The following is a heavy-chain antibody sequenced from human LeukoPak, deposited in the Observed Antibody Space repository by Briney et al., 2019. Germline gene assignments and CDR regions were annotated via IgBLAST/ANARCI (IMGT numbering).Heavy chain of an antibody. CDR2: IWYDGSNK. J-gene: IGHJ4*02. CDR1: GFTFSTYG. D-gene: IGHD5-12*01. Sequence: PGGSLRLSCAASGFTFSTYGMHWVRQAPGKGLEWVAVIWYDGSNKCYIDPVRGRFTIPRDNSRNTLYLQMNSLRAEDTAVYYCARGFDSGYDFGYWGQGTLVPVPS. V-gene: IGHV3-33*01. CDR3: ARGFDSGYDFGY.